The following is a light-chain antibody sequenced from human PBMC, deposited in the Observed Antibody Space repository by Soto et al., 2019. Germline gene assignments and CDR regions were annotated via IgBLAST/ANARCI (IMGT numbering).Light chain of an antibody. Sequence: DIQMTQSPSSLSASVGDRVTITCRASQSISSYLNWHQQKPGKAPKLLIYDASNLETGVPSRFSGSGSGTYFSFTISSLQPEDFATYYCQQYSNLITFGQGTRLEIK. CDR2: DAS. CDR1: QSISSY. J-gene: IGKJ5*01. CDR3: QQYSNLIT. V-gene: IGKV1-33*01.